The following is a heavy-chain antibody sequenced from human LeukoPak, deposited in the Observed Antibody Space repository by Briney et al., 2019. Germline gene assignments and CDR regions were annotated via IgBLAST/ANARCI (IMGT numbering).Heavy chain of an antibody. D-gene: IGHD3-10*01. CDR1: GFTFSSYS. J-gene: IGHJ6*02. CDR3: ARWGITSYGMDV. Sequence: GGSLRLSCAASGFTFSSYSMNWVRQAPGKGLEWVSSISSSSNYIYYADSVKGRFTISRDNANNTLFLQMNSLRAEDTAVYYCARWGITSYGMDVWGQGTTVTVSS. V-gene: IGHV3-21*01. CDR2: ISSSSNYI.